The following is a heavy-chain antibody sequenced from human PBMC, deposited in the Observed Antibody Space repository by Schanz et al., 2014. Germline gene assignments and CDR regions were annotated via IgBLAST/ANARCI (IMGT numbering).Heavy chain of an antibody. Sequence: DVQLVESGGGLAQPGGSLRLSCAASGFTFYSYAMSWVRQAPGKGLEWVSVISGSGVTTYYADSVKGRFTISRDNSKNTLYLQMNSLRAEDTAVYYCARVVGLDDYWGQGTLVTVSS. V-gene: IGHV3-23*04. D-gene: IGHD2-2*01. CDR3: ARVVGLDDY. CDR1: GFTFYSYA. CDR2: ISGSGVTT. J-gene: IGHJ4*02.